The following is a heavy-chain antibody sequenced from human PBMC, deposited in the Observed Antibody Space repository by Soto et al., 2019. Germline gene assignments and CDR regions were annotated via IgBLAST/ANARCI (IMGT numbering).Heavy chain of an antibody. CDR1: GYTFTSYD. J-gene: IGHJ4*02. V-gene: IGHV1-8*01. D-gene: IGHD2-2*01. CDR3: ARELKYCSSTSCPRRFDY. Sequence: QVQLVQSGAEVKKPGASVKVSCKASGYTFTSYDINWVRQATGQGLEWMGWMNPNSGNTGYAQKFQGRVTMTRNTPISTAYMELSSLRSEDTAVYYCARELKYCSSTSCPRRFDYWGQGTLVTVSS. CDR2: MNPNSGNT.